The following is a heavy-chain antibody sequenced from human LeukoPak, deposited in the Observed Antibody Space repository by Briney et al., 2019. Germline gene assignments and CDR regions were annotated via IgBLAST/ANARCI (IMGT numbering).Heavy chain of an antibody. CDR2: ITSGGNT. J-gene: IGHJ3*02. V-gene: IGHV3-53*01. CDR1: GFTVSSNY. D-gene: IGHD1-26*01. CDR3: ARGGDIVGATRSAFDI. Sequence: QTGGSLRLSCAASGFTVSSNYMSWVRQAPGKGLEWVSVITSGGNTYYADSVKGRFTISRDSSKNTLYLQMNSLRAEDTAVYYCARGGDIVGATRSAFDIWGQGTMVTVSS.